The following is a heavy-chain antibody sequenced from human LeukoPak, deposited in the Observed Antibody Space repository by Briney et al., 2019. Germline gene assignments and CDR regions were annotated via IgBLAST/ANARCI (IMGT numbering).Heavy chain of an antibody. Sequence: GASVKVSCKASGYTFTSYGISWVRQAPGQGLEWMGWINPNSGGTNYAQKFQGRVTMTRDTSISTAYMELSRLRSDDTAVYYCARDHTGPNWFDPWGQGTLVTVSS. CDR2: INPNSGGT. D-gene: IGHD3-10*01. CDR3: ARDHTGPNWFDP. CDR1: GYTFTSYG. J-gene: IGHJ5*02. V-gene: IGHV1-2*02.